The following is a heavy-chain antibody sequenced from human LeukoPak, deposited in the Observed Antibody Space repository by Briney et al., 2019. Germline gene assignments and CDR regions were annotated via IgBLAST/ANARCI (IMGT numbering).Heavy chain of an antibody. Sequence: GRSLRLSCAASGFTFSSYGMHWVRQAPGKGLEWVAVISYDGSNKYYADSVKGRFTISRDNSKNTLYLQMNSLRAEDTAVYYCAKDLNSGSYWDAFDIWGQGTMVTVSS. D-gene: IGHD1-26*01. CDR1: GFTFSSYG. CDR3: AKDLNSGSYWDAFDI. CDR2: ISYDGSNK. J-gene: IGHJ3*02. V-gene: IGHV3-30*18.